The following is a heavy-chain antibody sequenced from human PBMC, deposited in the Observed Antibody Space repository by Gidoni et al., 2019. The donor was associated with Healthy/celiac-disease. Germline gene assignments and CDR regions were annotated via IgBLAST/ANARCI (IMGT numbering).Heavy chain of an antibody. CDR3: AKGPPQDIVVVPAGAGSIYFDY. V-gene: IGHV3-23*01. J-gene: IGHJ4*02. D-gene: IGHD2-2*01. Sequence: EVQLLESGGGLVQPGGSLRLSCAASGFTFSSYAMSWVRQAPGKGLEWVSAISGSGGSTYYADSVKGRFTISRDNSKNTLYLQMNSLRAEDTAVYYCAKGPPQDIVVVPAGAGSIYFDYWGQGTLVTVSS. CDR2: ISGSGGST. CDR1: GFTFSSYA.